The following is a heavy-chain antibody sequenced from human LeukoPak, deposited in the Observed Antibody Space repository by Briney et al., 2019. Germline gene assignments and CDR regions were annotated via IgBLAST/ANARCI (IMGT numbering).Heavy chain of an antibody. Sequence: GGSLRLSCAAAGFTFSSYAMSWVRQAPGKGLEWDSAISGSGGSTYYADSVKGRFTISRDNSKNTLYLQMNSLRAEDTAVYYCAKIGLRSGSGSPCYWGQGTLVTVSS. CDR2: ISGSGGST. CDR3: AKIGLRSGSGSPCY. V-gene: IGHV3-23*01. CDR1: GFTFSSYA. D-gene: IGHD3-10*01. J-gene: IGHJ4*02.